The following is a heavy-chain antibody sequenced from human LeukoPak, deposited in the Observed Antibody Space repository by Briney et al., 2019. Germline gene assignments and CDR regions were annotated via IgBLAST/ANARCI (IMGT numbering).Heavy chain of an antibody. CDR1: GYTFTSYG. Sequence: ASVKVSFKASGYTFTSYGISWVRQAPGQGLEWMGWISAYNGNTNYAQKLQGRVTMTTDPSTSTAYMELRSLRSDDTAVYYCARLLRYSSSWYLAVAGPFDYWGQGTLVTVSS. V-gene: IGHV1-18*01. CDR3: ARLLRYSSSWYLAVAGPFDY. CDR2: ISAYNGNT. D-gene: IGHD6-13*01. J-gene: IGHJ4*02.